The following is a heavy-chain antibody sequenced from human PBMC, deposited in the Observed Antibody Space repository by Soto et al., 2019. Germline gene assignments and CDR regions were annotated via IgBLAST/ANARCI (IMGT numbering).Heavy chain of an antibody. Sequence: SETLSLTCAVSGYSISRGCYWGWIRQPPGKGLEWIGSIYHSGSTYYNPSLKSRVTISVDTSKNQFSLKLSSVTAADTAVYYCARAGEDEWPVTTRYWGQGTLVTLST. V-gene: IGHV4-38-2*01. CDR2: IYHSGST. D-gene: IGHD4-17*01. CDR3: ARAGEDEWPVTTRY. J-gene: IGHJ4*02. CDR1: GYSISRGCY.